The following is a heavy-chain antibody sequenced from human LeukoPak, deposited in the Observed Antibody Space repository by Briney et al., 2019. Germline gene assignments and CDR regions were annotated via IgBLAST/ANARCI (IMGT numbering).Heavy chain of an antibody. J-gene: IGHJ3*02. D-gene: IGHD1-26*01. Sequence: ASVKVSCKASGGTFSSYAISWVRQAPGQGLEWMGGIIPIFGTANYAQKFQGRVTITADGSTSTAYMELSSLRSEDTAVYYCAKEIEWELPHPDAFDIWGQGTMVTVSS. CDR1: GGTFSSYA. CDR2: IIPIFGTA. CDR3: AKEIEWELPHPDAFDI. V-gene: IGHV1-69*13.